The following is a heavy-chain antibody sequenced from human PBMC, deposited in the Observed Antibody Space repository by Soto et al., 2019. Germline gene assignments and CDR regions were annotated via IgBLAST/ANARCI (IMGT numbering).Heavy chain of an antibody. CDR3: ALALRPTTGLDY. D-gene: IGHD3-3*02. CDR2: IFNSGTT. Sequence: SETLSLTCTVSGASTVSNYHWTWIRQPPGKGLEWMGYIFNSGTTFYNPSLTSRLSISMDTSGNHISLELRSVTAADTAVYYCALALRPTTGLDYWGQGTLVTVSS. J-gene: IGHJ4*02. V-gene: IGHV4-59*06. CDR1: GASTVSNYH.